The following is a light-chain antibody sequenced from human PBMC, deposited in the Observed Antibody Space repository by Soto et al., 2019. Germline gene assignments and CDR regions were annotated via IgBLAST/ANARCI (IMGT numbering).Light chain of an antibody. CDR3: QQYETFSGT. CDR2: DAS. CDR1: QSVSGW. V-gene: IGKV1-5*01. J-gene: IGKJ1*01. Sequence: DIQMTQSPSTRSASAVDTVTVTFRASQSVSGWLAWYQQKPGEAPKLLIYDASALPRGVPSRFSGSGSGTKFTLTIASLQPDDFATYYCQQYETFSGTVGPGTKVDIK.